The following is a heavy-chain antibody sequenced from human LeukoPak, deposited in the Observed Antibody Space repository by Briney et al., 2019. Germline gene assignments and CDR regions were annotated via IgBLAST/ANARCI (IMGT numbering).Heavy chain of an antibody. CDR1: GFTFSSYA. D-gene: IGHD2-21*02. J-gene: IGHJ4*02. V-gene: IGHV3-30-3*01. CDR2: ISYDGSNK. Sequence: GRSLRLSCAASGFTFSSYAMHWVRQAPGKGLEWVAVISYDGSNKYYADSVKGRFTISRDNSKNMLYLQMNSLRAEDTAVYYCARDCGGDCWFDYWGQGTLVTVSS. CDR3: ARDCGGDCWFDY.